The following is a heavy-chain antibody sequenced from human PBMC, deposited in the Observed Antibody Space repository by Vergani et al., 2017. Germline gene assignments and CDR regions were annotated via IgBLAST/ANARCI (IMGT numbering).Heavy chain of an antibody. D-gene: IGHD3-3*01. CDR1: GYSITNYW. V-gene: IGHV5-51*03. CDR3: AKDHDFSGHYSSYNWFDP. J-gene: IGHJ5*02. Sequence: EVQLVQSGAEVKKPGEPLKISCQGSGYSITNYWIAWVRQRPGKGLEWMGINYAGDSDVRYRPSFQGQVTMSVDKSLSTAYLQWGSLKASDTATYYCAKDHDFSGHYSSYNWFDPWGKGTQVTVSS. CDR2: NYAGDSDV.